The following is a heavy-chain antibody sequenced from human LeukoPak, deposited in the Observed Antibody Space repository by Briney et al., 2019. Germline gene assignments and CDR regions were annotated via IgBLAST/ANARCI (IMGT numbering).Heavy chain of an antibody. CDR3: ARDGVVVVAATGGDY. Sequence: ASVTVSFKASGYTFTSYGISWVRQAPGQGLEWMGWISAYNGNTNYAQKLQGRVTMTTDTSTSTAYMELRSLRSDDTAVYYCARDGVVVVAATGGDYWGQGTLVTVSS. J-gene: IGHJ4*02. CDR2: ISAYNGNT. V-gene: IGHV1-18*01. CDR1: GYTFTSYG. D-gene: IGHD2-15*01.